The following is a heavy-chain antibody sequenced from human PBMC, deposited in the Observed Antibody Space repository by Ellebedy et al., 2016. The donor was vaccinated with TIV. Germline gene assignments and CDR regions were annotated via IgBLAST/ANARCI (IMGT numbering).Heavy chain of an antibody. Sequence: AASVKVSCKASGYTFTNYYMNWMRQAPGQGLEWMGIINPGGGGTSYAQKFQGRVTMTRDTSTSTVYMELSSLSSEDTALYYCARAQLSGVFYGMDVWGQGTTVTVSS. CDR1: GYTFTNYY. J-gene: IGHJ6*02. D-gene: IGHD3-16*02. V-gene: IGHV1-46*01. CDR3: ARAQLSGVFYGMDV. CDR2: INPGGGGT.